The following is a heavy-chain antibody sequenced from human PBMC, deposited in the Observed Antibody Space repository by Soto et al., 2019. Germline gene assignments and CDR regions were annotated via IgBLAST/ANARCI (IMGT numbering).Heavy chain of an antibody. V-gene: IGHV1-69*02. CDR2: IIPILGIA. J-gene: IGHJ6*02. Sequence: SVKVSCKASGGTFSSYTISWVRQAPGQGLEWMGRIIPILGIANYAQKFQGRVTITGDKSTSTAYMELSSLRSEDTAVYYCAAGPYSSSWYFYYYGMDVWGQGTTVTVSS. CDR3: AAGPYSSSWYFYYYGMDV. D-gene: IGHD6-13*01. CDR1: GGTFSSYT.